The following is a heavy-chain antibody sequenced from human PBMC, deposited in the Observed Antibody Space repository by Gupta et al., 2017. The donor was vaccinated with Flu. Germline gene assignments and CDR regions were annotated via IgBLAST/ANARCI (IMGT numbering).Heavy chain of an antibody. CDR1: GFTFRSYA. CDR3: ARGRSGTTVHHVFDI. D-gene: IGHD1-1*01. V-gene: IGHV3-23*01. J-gene: IGHJ3*02. CDR2: FTNGGAT. Sequence: EVELWESGGGLVPPGGSLRLSCVASGFTFRSYAMSWLRQAPGQGLEWVSGFTNGGATYYIDSVKGRFTISRDNSMDTLYLEMNALRADDAAIYYCARGRSGTTVHHVFDIWGRGTLVTVSS.